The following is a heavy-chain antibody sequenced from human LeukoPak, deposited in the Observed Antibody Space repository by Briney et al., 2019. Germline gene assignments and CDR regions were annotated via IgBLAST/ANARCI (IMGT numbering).Heavy chain of an antibody. CDR1: GFTFTRYG. J-gene: IGHJ6*02. Sequence: ASETVSSTASGFTFTRYGFTWVRQAPGHGLEWIGWISAYNGNTNYAQNFQGRVTMTTATSTTTVYMELRSLSPDDTALYYCARGGRDGMDVWGQGTTVTVAS. CDR2: ISAYNGNT. D-gene: IGHD3-16*01. CDR3: ARGGRDGMDV. V-gene: IGHV1-18*01.